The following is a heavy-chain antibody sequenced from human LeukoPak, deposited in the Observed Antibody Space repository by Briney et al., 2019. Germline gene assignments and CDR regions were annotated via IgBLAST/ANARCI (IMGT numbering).Heavy chain of an antibody. Sequence: GGSLRLSCAVSGFNVRSNYMSWVRQAPGKGLEWVSAIYSGGTTYYADSVKGRFTISRDNSKNMLYLQMNSLRVEDTAVYYCAGDHTSWDPFDYWGQGTLVTVSS. J-gene: IGHJ4*02. CDR1: GFNVRSNY. V-gene: IGHV3-66*02. D-gene: IGHD1-26*01. CDR3: AGDHTSWDPFDY. CDR2: IYSGGTT.